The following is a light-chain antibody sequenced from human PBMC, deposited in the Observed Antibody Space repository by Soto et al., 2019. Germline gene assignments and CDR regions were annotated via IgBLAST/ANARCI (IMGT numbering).Light chain of an antibody. CDR1: QSVSSNY. Sequence: ESVLTQSPCTLSLSPGERATLSCRASQSVSSNYLAWYQRKPGQAPRLLIYGASTRASGIPDRFSGSGSGTDFTLTISSLEPEDSAVYYCQQYGSSPITFGQGTRLEIK. CDR3: QQYGSSPIT. V-gene: IGKV3-20*01. CDR2: GAS. J-gene: IGKJ5*01.